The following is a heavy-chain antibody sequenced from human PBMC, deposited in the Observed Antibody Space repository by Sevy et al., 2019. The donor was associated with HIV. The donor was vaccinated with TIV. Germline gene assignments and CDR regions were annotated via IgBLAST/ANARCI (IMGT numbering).Heavy chain of an antibody. V-gene: IGHV3-15*01. Sequence: GGSLRLSCAASGFTFSNAWMSWVRQAPGKGLEWVGRIKSKTDGGTTDYAAPVKGRFTISRVDSKNTLYLQMNSLKTEDTAVYYCTTEKVSAAFDIWGQGTMVTVSS. CDR1: GFTFSNAW. CDR3: TTEKVSAAFDI. CDR2: IKSKTDGGTT. J-gene: IGHJ3*02.